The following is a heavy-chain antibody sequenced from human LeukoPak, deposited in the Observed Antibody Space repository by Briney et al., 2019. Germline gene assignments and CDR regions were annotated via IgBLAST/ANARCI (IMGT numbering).Heavy chain of an antibody. V-gene: IGHV1-46*01. J-gene: IGHJ5*02. D-gene: IGHD1-26*01. Sequence: ASVKVSCKASGYTFTSYYMHWVRQAPGQGLEWMGIINPSGGSTSYAQKFQGRVTMTEDTSTDTAYMELSSLRSEDTAVYYCATLSLGGWFDPWGQGTLVTVSS. CDR3: ATLSLGGWFDP. CDR1: GYTFTSYY. CDR2: INPSGGST.